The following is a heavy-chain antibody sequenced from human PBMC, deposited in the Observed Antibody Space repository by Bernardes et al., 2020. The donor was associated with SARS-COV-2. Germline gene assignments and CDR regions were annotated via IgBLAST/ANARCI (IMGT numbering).Heavy chain of an antibody. V-gene: IGHV3-7*01. CDR1: GFSFNNYR. CDR2: IMEDGGQK. J-gene: IGHJ3*02. Sequence: GSLRLSCAASGFSFNNYRLNWVRQAPGKGLEWVANIMEDGGQKNYVDSVRGRFTISRDNTKNTLYLQMNSLRAEDTAVYYCARDNRGLYGSTGCYYDAFDIWGNGTKVTVSS. D-gene: IGHD6-19*01. CDR3: ARDNRGLYGSTGCYYDAFDI.